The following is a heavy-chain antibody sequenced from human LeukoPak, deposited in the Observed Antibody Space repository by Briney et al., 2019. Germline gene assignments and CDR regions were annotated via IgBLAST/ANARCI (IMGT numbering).Heavy chain of an antibody. J-gene: IGHJ6*02. V-gene: IGHV1-18*01. CDR2: ISAYNGNT. CDR3: ARVTPTPPHSYYYYYYGMDV. Sequence: GASVKVSCKASGYTFTSYGISRVRQAPGQGLEWMGWISAYNGNTNYAQKLQGRVTMTTDTSTSTAYMELRSLRSDDTAVYYCARVTPTPPHSYYYYYYGMDVWGQGTTVTVSS. CDR1: GYTFTSYG. D-gene: IGHD2-15*01.